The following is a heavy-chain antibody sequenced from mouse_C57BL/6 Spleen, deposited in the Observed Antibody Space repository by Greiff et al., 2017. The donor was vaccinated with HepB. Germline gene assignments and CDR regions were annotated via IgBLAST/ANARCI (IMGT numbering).Heavy chain of an antibody. Sequence: QVQLQQPGAELVKPGASVKLSCKASGYTFTSYWMQWVKQRPGQGLEWIGEIDPSDSYTNYNQKFKGKATLTVDTSSSTAYMQLSSLTSEDAAVYYCARRDVYWGQGTTLTVSS. V-gene: IGHV1-50*01. CDR1: GYTFTSYW. CDR3: ARRDVY. CDR2: IDPSDSYT. J-gene: IGHJ2*01.